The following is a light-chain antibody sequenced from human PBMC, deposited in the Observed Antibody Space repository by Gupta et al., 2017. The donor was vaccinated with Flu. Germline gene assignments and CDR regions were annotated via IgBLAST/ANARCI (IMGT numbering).Light chain of an antibody. Sequence: GESATLSCRASQSVGINLAWYQQKPGQAPRLLIFHASSRASGIPARFSASRAGTDFTLTISGLQSEDFAVYSCQQYNNWPPTFGPGTKVEVK. V-gene: IGKV3-15*01. J-gene: IGKJ1*01. CDR1: QSVGIN. CDR2: HAS. CDR3: QQYNNWPPT.